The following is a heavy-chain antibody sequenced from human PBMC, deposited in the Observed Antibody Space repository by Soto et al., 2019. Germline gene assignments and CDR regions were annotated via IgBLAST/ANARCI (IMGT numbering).Heavy chain of an antibody. Sequence: EVQLVESGGGLVQPGGSLRLSCAASGFTFSSYSMNWVRQAPGKGLEWVSYISSSSSTIYYADSVKGRFTISRDNAKNSLYLQMNSLRAEDTAVYYCATQQGGYCSGGSCRDYNWFDPWGQRTLVTVSS. D-gene: IGHD2-15*01. V-gene: IGHV3-48*01. CDR1: GFTFSSYS. CDR3: ATQQGGYCSGGSCRDYNWFDP. CDR2: ISSSSSTI. J-gene: IGHJ5*02.